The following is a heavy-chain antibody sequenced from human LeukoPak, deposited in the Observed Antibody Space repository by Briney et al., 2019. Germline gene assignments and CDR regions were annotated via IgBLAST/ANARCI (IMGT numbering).Heavy chain of an antibody. CDR2: ISYDGSNK. Sequence: PGGSLRLSCAAPGFTFSSYAMHWVRQAPGKGLEWVAVISYDGSNKYYADSVKGRFTISRDNSKNTLYLQMNSLRAEDTAVYYCARRGMDVWGKGTTVTVSS. V-gene: IGHV3-30*01. J-gene: IGHJ6*03. CDR3: ARRGMDV. CDR1: GFTFSSYA.